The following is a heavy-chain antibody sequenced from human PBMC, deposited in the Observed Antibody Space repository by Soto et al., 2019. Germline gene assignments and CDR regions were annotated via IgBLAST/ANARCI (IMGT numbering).Heavy chain of an antibody. Sequence: GGSLRLSCAASGFTFSIYAMSWVRQAPGKGLEWVSAISGSGGSTYYADSVKGRFTVSRDNSKNTLYLQMNSLRAEDTAVYYCAKGPPSLSYSSSWFRRPVDKDYWGQGTLVTVSS. D-gene: IGHD6-13*01. CDR2: ISGSGGST. J-gene: IGHJ4*02. V-gene: IGHV3-23*01. CDR3: AKGPPSLSYSSSWFRRPVDKDY. CDR1: GFTFSIYA.